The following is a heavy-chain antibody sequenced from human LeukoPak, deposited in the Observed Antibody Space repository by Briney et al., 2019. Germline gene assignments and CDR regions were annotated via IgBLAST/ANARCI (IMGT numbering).Heavy chain of an antibody. J-gene: IGHJ4*02. Sequence: PSETLSLTCTVSGGSISSSSYYWGWIRQPPGNGLEWIGSIYYSGSTYYNPSLKSRVTISVDTSKNQFSLKLSSVTAADTAVYYCARSSGGSSGYFEYWGQGTLVTVSS. D-gene: IGHD3-22*01. CDR2: IYYSGST. CDR3: ARSSGGSSGYFEY. CDR1: GGSISSSSYY. V-gene: IGHV4-39*01.